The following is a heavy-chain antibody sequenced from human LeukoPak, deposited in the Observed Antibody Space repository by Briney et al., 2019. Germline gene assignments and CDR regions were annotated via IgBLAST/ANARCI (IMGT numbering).Heavy chain of an antibody. V-gene: IGHV4-30-4*07. CDR3: ARLGVTQDAFDI. CDR1: GGSISSGGYS. J-gene: IGHJ3*02. D-gene: IGHD3-10*01. Sequence: SETLSLTCAVSGGSISSGGYSWSWIRQPPGKGLEWIGYISSTGSTYYNPSLKSRLSISLDTSKNQFSLNLSSVTAADTAVFYCARLGVTQDAFDIWGQGTMVTVSS. CDR2: ISSTGST.